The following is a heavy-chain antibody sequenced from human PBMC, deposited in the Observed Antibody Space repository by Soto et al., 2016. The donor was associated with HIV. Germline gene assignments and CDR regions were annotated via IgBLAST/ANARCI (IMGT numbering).Heavy chain of an antibody. D-gene: IGHD6-19*01. V-gene: IGHV3-9*01. CDR3: VKDNSGWYYFDS. CDR1: DSALMSLS. J-gene: IGHJ4*02. CDR2: ISWNSGNI. Sequence: EVQLVEAGGGLGTAWQVPRDYPVHPLDSALMSLSMHWVRQVPGKGLEWVSGISWNSGNIGHADSVRGRFTISRDNTKNSLYLQMDSLRAEDTAWYYCVKDNSGWYYFDSWGQGTLVTVSS.